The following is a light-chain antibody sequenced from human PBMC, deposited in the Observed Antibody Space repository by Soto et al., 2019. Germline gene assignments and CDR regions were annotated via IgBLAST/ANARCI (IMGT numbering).Light chain of an antibody. Sequence: IQLTQSPSSLSASVGDRVTITCRAIQDISSSLGWYQQKPGKAPKLLIYAASILQSGVPSRFSGSGFGTDFTLTISSLQAEDFASYFCHQLRSYPSTFVGGTKVEIK. CDR1: QDISSS. V-gene: IGKV1-9*01. CDR3: HQLRSYPST. CDR2: AAS. J-gene: IGKJ4*01.